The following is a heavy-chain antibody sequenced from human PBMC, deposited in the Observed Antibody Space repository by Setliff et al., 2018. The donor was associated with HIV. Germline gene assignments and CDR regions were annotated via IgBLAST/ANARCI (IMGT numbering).Heavy chain of an antibody. Sequence: SETLSLTCTVSGDSISSSGPGYYWGWVRQPPGGGLEWIGSVYYSGSTYYNPSLKSRVTISVDTSENQLSLRLTSMTAADTAVYYCARDDSIVLVPAIMRGDGFDFWGQGTMVTVSS. V-gene: IGHV4-39*02. D-gene: IGHD2-2*01. CDR3: ARDDSIVLVPAIMRGDGFDF. CDR1: GDSISSSGPGYY. CDR2: VYYSGST. J-gene: IGHJ3*01.